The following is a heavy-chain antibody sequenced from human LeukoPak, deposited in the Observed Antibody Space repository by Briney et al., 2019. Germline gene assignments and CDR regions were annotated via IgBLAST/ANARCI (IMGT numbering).Heavy chain of an antibody. Sequence: PSETLSLTCAVSGGSISSGGYSWSWIRQPPGKGLEWIGYIYHSGSTYYNPSLKSRVTISVDRSKNQFSLKLSSVTAADTAVYYCARGDYYDSSGYYDYWGQGTLFTVSS. V-gene: IGHV4-30-2*01. CDR2: IYHSGST. CDR1: GGSISSGGYS. J-gene: IGHJ4*02. D-gene: IGHD3-22*01. CDR3: ARGDYYDSSGYYDY.